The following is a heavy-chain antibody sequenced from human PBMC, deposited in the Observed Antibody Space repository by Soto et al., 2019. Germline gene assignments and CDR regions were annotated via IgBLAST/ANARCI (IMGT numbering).Heavy chain of an antibody. CDR2: IDPKNGNT. D-gene: IGHD2-2*01. V-gene: IGHV1-18*01. J-gene: IGHJ4*02. CDR3: AKEYCDTSRCFLPDY. Sequence: ASVKVSCKASGYTFTTFGISWVRQAPGQGLEWMGWIDPKNGNTKDAQKFQGRVTMTTDTSTSTAYMELRSLRSDDTAEYFCAKEYCDTSRCFLPDYWGQGALVTVSS. CDR1: GYTFTTFG.